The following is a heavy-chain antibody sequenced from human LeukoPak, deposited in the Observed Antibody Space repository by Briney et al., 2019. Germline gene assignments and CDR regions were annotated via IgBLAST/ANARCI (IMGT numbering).Heavy chain of an antibody. CDR2: INWNGGST. D-gene: IGHD2-2*01. V-gene: IGHV3-20*04. Sequence: GGSLRLSCAASGFTFDDYGMSWVRQAPGKGLEWVSGINWNGGSTGYADSVKGRFTISRDNARNSLYLQMNSLRAEDTAVYYCARDGGHQLLIGNWFDPWGQGTLVTVSS. CDR1: GFTFDDYG. J-gene: IGHJ5*02. CDR3: ARDGGHQLLIGNWFDP.